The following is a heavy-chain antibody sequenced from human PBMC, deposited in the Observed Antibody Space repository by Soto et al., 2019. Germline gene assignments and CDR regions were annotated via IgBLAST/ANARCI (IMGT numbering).Heavy chain of an antibody. CDR2: ISHDGSIK. V-gene: IGHV3-30-3*01. Sequence: QVHLVESGGGVVQPGRSLRLSCAASGFTFSSYAMHWVRQAPGKGLEWVAVISHDGSIKSYADSVKGRFTVSRDTSRNTLYLQLNSLRAEDTAVYFCARDDGWLQLKFLFEIWGQGTVVTVSS. CDR1: GFTFSSYA. D-gene: IGHD5-18*01. CDR3: ARDDGWLQLKFLFEI. J-gene: IGHJ3*02.